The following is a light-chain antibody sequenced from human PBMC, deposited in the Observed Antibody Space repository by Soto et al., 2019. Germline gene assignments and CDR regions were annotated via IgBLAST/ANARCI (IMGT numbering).Light chain of an antibody. CDR3: QHYDTSLI. Sequence: EVVLTQSPGTLSLSPGERATLSCRASQSVSNSYLAWYQQKPGQAPRLLIYGASIRATGITDRFSGSGSGTDFTLTISRLEPGAFAVYYCQHYDTSLIFGGGTKVEIK. V-gene: IGKV3-20*01. J-gene: IGKJ4*01. CDR1: QSVSNSY. CDR2: GAS.